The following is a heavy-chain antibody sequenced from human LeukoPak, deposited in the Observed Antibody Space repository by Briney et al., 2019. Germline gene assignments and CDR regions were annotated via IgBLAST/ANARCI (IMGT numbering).Heavy chain of an antibody. CDR1: GYTFTGYY. D-gene: IGHD6-13*01. J-gene: IGHJ4*02. Sequence: ASVKVSCKASGYTFTGYYMHWVRQAPGQGLEWMGWINPNSGGTNYAQKFQGRVTMTRDTSISTAYMELSRLRSDDTAVYYRARAVAAAGVYFDYWGQGTLVTVSS. CDR3: ARAVAAAGVYFDY. V-gene: IGHV1-2*02. CDR2: INPNSGGT.